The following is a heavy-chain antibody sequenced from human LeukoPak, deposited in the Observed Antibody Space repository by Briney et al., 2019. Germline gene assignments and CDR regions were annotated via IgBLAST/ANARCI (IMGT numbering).Heavy chain of an antibody. CDR1: GASITSSSDY. CDR2: IIYCGRT. V-gene: IGHV4-39*01. J-gene: IGHJ4*02. Sequence: PSETLSLTCTVSGASITSSSDYWGWFRRPPGKGLEWIGRIIYCGRTYYNPSLKSRLTMSVDTSKSQFSLKVSSVTAADTAAYFCARHYYDSSGYRRDYYFDNWGQGILVTVSS. CDR3: ARHYYDSSGYRRDYYFDN. D-gene: IGHD3-22*01.